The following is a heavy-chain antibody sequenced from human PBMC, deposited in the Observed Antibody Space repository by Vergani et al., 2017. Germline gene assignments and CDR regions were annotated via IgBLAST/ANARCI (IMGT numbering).Heavy chain of an antibody. D-gene: IGHD4-11*01. V-gene: IGHV4-34*01. CDR2: IDHTGRP. Sequence: VQLQQWGGGLLKPSETLSLTCVVNGGSFTSYHWTWIRQSPGEGLEWVGDIDHTGRPDYNPSLKSRLTMSVDKSRNQLSLTLNSVTATDTAIYFCASVNTETNGHLYYYYYMDVWGQGTAVTVS. CDR1: GGSFTSYH. J-gene: IGHJ6*03. CDR3: ASVNTETNGHLYYYYYMDV.